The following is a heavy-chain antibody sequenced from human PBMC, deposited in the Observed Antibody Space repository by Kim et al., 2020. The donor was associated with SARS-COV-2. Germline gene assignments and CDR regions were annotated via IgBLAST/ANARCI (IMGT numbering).Heavy chain of an antibody. V-gene: IGHV3-33*01. CDR3: ARAAIYDSSLSL. Sequence: GGSLRLSCAASGFTFSSYGMHWVRQAPGKGLEWVAVIWYDGSNKYYADSVKGRFTISRDNSKNTLYLQMNSLRAEDTAVYYCARAAIYDSSLSLWGQGTIVTVSS. J-gene: IGHJ3*01. CDR1: GFTFSSYG. CDR2: IWYDGSNK. D-gene: IGHD3-22*01.